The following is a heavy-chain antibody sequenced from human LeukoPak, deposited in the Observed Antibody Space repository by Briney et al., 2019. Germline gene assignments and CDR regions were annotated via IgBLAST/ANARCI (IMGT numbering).Heavy chain of an antibody. Sequence: GGSLRLSCAASGFTFSNYAMSWVRQAPGKGLEWVSIISGSGGSTYYGDSVKGRFTISRDNSKNTLYLQMNSLRAEDTAVYYCAKDRIMITFGGVIAHWGQGTLVTVSS. CDR3: AKDRIMITFGGVIAH. J-gene: IGHJ5*02. D-gene: IGHD3-16*01. CDR2: ISGSGGST. V-gene: IGHV3-23*01. CDR1: GFTFSNYA.